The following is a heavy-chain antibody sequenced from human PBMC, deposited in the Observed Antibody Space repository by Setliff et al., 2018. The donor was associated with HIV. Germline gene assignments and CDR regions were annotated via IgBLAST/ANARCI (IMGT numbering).Heavy chain of an antibody. CDR2: FYYSWNT. Sequence: SETLSLTCTVSGGSISSSSDCWGWSRQPPGKGLEWIGSFYYSWNTYYNPSLKSRVTISVDTSKNHFSLKLSSVTAADTAVYYCASGEYSYGYRFDYWGQGTLVTVSS. D-gene: IGHD5-18*01. CDR3: ASGEYSYGYRFDY. J-gene: IGHJ4*02. V-gene: IGHV4-39*07. CDR1: GGSISSSSDC.